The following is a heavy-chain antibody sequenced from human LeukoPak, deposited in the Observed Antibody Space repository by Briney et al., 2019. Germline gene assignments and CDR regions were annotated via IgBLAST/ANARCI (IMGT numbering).Heavy chain of an antibody. Sequence: GGSLRLSCAASGFTFSSYGLSWVRQAPGKGLEWVSYISSSGSTIYYADSVKGRFTISRDNAKNSLYLQMNSLRAEDTAVYYCARGGGYCSSTSCYTLFDYWGQGTLVTVSS. J-gene: IGHJ4*02. CDR2: ISSSGSTI. CDR3: ARGGGYCSSTSCYTLFDY. V-gene: IGHV3-48*03. D-gene: IGHD2-2*02. CDR1: GFTFSSYG.